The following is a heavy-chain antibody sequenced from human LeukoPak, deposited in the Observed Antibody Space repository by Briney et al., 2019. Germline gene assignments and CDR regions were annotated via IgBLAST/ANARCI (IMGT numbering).Heavy chain of an antibody. CDR1: GFTFSSYA. CDR2: ISGSGGST. V-gene: IGHV3-23*01. J-gene: IGHJ4*02. D-gene: IGHD5-18*01. CDR3: AKDHPRGYSYGPLSY. Sequence: GGSLRLSCAASGFTFSSYAMSWVRQAPGKGLEWASAISGSGGSTYYADSVKGRFTISRDNSKNTLYLQMNSLRAEDTAVYYCAKDHPRGYSYGPLSYWGQGTLVTVSS.